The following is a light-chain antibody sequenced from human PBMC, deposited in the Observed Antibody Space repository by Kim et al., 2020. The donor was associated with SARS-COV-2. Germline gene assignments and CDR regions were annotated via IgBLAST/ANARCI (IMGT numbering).Light chain of an antibody. CDR3: QVWDSSSDDPV. J-gene: IGLJ3*02. Sequence: AAGKTARITSGGNNIGSKSVHWYQQKPGQAPVLVIYYDSDRPSGIPERFSGSNSGNTATLTISRVEAGDEADYYCQVWDSSSDDPVFGGGTQLTVL. CDR2: YDS. CDR1: NIGSKS. V-gene: IGLV3-21*04.